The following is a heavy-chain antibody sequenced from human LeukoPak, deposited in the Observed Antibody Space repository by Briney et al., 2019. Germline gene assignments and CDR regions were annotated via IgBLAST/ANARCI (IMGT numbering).Heavy chain of an antibody. CDR2: IKSKTDGGTT. V-gene: IGHV3-15*01. Sequence: GGSLRLSCAASGFTFSNAWMSWVRQAPGKGLEWVGRIKSKTDGGTTDYAAPVKGRFTISRDDSKNTLYLQMNSLKTEDTAVYYCAGTDYGDYGGFDYWGQGTLVTVSS. D-gene: IGHD4-17*01. CDR3: AGTDYGDYGGFDY. J-gene: IGHJ4*02. CDR1: GFTFSNAW.